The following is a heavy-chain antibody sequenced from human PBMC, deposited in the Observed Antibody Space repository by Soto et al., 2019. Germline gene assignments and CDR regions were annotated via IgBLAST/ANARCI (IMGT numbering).Heavy chain of an antibody. Sequence: ASVEVSCKASGYTFTSYAMHWVRQAPGQRLEWMGWINAGNGNTKYSQKFQGRVTITRDTSASTAYMELSSLRSEDTAVYYCARSDGDYVIFDYWGQGTLVTVSS. CDR2: INAGNGNT. CDR3: ARSDGDYVIFDY. V-gene: IGHV1-3*01. CDR1: GYTFTSYA. J-gene: IGHJ4*02. D-gene: IGHD4-17*01.